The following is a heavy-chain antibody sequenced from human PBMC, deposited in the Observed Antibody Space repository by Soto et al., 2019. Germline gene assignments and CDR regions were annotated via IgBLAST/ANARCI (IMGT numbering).Heavy chain of an antibody. V-gene: IGHV4-39*07. CDR3: ASRGTSFYYYYGLDV. CDR1: GGSISSSSYY. J-gene: IGHJ6*02. CDR2: INHSGST. Sequence: SETLSLTCTVSGGSISSSSYYWGWIRQPPGKGLEWIGEINHSGSTNYNPSLKSRVTISVDTSKTQFSLKLNSVTAADTAVYYCASRGTSFYYYYGLDVWGQGTTVTVSS.